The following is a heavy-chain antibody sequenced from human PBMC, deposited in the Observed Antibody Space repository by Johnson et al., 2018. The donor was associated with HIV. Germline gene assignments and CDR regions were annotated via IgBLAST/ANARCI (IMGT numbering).Heavy chain of an antibody. CDR1: GLNFDDYA. V-gene: IGHV3-9*01. CDR3: AKDVQRWSAFDI. D-gene: IGHD5-18*01. Sequence: VQLVESGGGLVQPGKSLRLSCAASGLNFDDYAFHWVLQAPGKGLEWVSGISWNSGSIVYADSVKGRFTISRDNAKTSLYLQMNSLRAEDTALYYCAKDVQRWSAFDIWGQGTMVTVSS. CDR2: ISWNSGSI. J-gene: IGHJ3*02.